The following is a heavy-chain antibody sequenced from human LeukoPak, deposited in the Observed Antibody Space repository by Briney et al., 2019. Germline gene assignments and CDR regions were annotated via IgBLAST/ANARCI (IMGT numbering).Heavy chain of an antibody. Sequence: PGGSLRLSCAASGFTFSSYGMHWVRQAPGKGLEWVAVISYDGSNKYYADSVKGRFTISRDNSKNTLYLQMNSLRAEDTAVYYCARDLGYSSGWYGQGYWGQGTLVTVSS. V-gene: IGHV3-30*03. J-gene: IGHJ4*02. CDR3: ARDLGYSSGWYGQGY. CDR2: ISYDGSNK. D-gene: IGHD6-19*01. CDR1: GFTFSSYG.